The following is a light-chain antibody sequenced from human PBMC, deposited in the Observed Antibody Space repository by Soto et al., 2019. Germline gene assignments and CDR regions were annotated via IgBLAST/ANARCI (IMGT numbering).Light chain of an antibody. CDR2: DAS. V-gene: IGKV3-11*01. CDR3: QQRSNWALT. J-gene: IGKJ4*01. Sequence: EIVLTQSPATLSLSPGERATLSCRASQSVSSYLAWYQQKPGQAPRLLIYDASNRATGIPARFSGSGSGTDFTLTLSSLEPEDFAVYYCQQRSNWALTFGGGNKVESK. CDR1: QSVSSY.